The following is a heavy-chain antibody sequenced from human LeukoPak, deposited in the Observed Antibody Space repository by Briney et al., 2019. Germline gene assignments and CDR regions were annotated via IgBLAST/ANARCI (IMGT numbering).Heavy chain of an antibody. CDR2: IYSGGST. V-gene: IGHV3-53*01. CDR3: VQEGPRGLAFDI. CDR1: GFTVSSNY. J-gene: IGHJ3*02. Sequence: GGSLRLSCAASGFTVSSNYMSWVRQAPGKGLEWVSVIYSGGSTYYADSVKGRFAISRDNSKNTLYLQMNSLRAEDTAVYYCVQEGPRGLAFDIWGQGTKVTVSS.